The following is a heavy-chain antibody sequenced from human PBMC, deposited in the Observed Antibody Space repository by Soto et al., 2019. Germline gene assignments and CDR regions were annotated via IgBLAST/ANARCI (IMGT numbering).Heavy chain of an antibody. CDR3: VTRSRGLQSSPPRLDS. CDR2: ISGSGSTT. J-gene: IGHJ4*02. D-gene: IGHD4-4*01. Sequence: EVQLLESGGGLVQPGGSLRLSCAASGLTFSGYGMSWVRQAPGTGLEWVSAISGSGSTTYYADSVKGRCTISRDDSKNILFLQMNSLRAEDRAVYYCVTRSRGLQSSPPRLDSWGQGTLVTVSS. CDR1: GLTFSGYG. V-gene: IGHV3-23*01.